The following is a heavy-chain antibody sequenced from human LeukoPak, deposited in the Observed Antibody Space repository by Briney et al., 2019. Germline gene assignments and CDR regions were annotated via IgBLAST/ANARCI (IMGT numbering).Heavy chain of an antibody. CDR3: ARHDGFDILTGYYGSIDY. CDR2: IYPGDSDT. D-gene: IGHD3-9*01. J-gene: IGHJ4*02. V-gene: IGHV5-51*01. CDR1: GYRFTNYW. Sequence: GESLKISCKGSGYRFTNYWIAWVRQMPGKGLEWMGIIYPGDSDTRYSPSFQGQVTISADKSISTAYLQWGSLKASDTAMYYCARHDGFDILTGYYGSIDYWGLGTLVTVSS.